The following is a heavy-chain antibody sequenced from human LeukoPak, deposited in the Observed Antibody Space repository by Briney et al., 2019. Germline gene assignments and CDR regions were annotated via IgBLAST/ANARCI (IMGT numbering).Heavy chain of an antibody. Sequence: GASVKVSCKASGYTFTGYYMHWVRQAPGQGPEWMGWINPNSGGTNYAQKFQGRVTMTRDTSISTAYMELSSLRSEDTAVYYCATVRQVAPRVVLRYFDWLLWPPDYWGQGTLVTVSS. CDR1: GYTFTGYY. J-gene: IGHJ4*02. V-gene: IGHV1-2*02. CDR2: INPNSGGT. CDR3: ATVRQVAPRVVLRYFDWLLWPPDY. D-gene: IGHD3-9*01.